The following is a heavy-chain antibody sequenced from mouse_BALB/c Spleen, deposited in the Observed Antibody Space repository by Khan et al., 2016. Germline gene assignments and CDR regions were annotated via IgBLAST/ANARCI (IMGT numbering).Heavy chain of an antibody. CDR3: ARDYGNGLYCDY. J-gene: IGHJ2*01. V-gene: IGHV9-3*02. CDR1: GYTFTKYG. D-gene: IGHD1-1*01. Sequence: QIQLVQSGPELKKPGETVKISCKASGYTFTKYGVNWVKQAPGKDLKWMGWINTNTGEPTYAEEFKGRFAFSLDSSASTASLQINNLKNEDTATYFCARDYGNGLYCDYWGQGTTRTVSS. CDR2: INTNTGEP.